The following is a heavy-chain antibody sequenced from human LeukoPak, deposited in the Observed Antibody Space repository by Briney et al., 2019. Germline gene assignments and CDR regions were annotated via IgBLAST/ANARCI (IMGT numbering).Heavy chain of an antibody. V-gene: IGHV1-69*01. Sequence: SVKVSCKASGGTFSSYAITWVRQAPGQGLEWMGGVIPIFGTANYAQKLQGRVTITGDESTSTAYMELSSLRSEDTAVYYCARGMTGTNPLDYWGQGTLVTVSS. J-gene: IGHJ4*02. D-gene: IGHD1-7*01. CDR1: GGTFSSYA. CDR3: ARGMTGTNPLDY. CDR2: VIPIFGTA.